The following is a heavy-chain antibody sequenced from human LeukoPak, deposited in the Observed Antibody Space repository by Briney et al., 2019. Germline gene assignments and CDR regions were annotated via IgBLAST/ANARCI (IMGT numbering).Heavy chain of an antibody. J-gene: IGHJ4*02. CDR2: ISSSSSYI. CDR1: GFTFSSYS. D-gene: IGHD3-22*01. CDR3: AKDIHYYDSSGPFDY. Sequence: GGSLRLSCAASGFTFSSYSMNWVRQAPGKGLEWVSSISSSSSYIYYADSVKGRFTISRDNSKNTLYLQMNSLRAEDTAVYYCAKDIHYYDSSGPFDYWGQGTLVTVSS. V-gene: IGHV3-21*04.